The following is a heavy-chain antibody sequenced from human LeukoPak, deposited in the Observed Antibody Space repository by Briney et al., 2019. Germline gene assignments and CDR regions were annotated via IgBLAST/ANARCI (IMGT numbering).Heavy chain of an antibody. D-gene: IGHD1-14*01. CDR3: ASVPDTGWYFDL. Sequence: GASVKVSCKASGGTFSSYAISWVRQAPGQGLQWMGRIIPILGIANYAQKFQGRVTITADKSTSTAYMELSSLRSEDTAVYYCASVPDTGWYFDLWGRGTLVTVSS. V-gene: IGHV1-69*04. CDR2: IIPILGIA. J-gene: IGHJ2*01. CDR1: GGTFSSYA.